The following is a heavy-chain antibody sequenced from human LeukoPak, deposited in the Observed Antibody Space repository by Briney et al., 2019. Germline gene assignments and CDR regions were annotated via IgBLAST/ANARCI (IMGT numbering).Heavy chain of an antibody. V-gene: IGHV3-20*04. J-gene: IGHJ4*02. Sequence: PGGSLRLSCAASGFTFDDYGMSWVRQAPGKGLEWVSGINWNGGSTGYADSVKGRFTISRDNAKNSLYLQMNSLRAEDTDLYYCARERSYDFWSGAFDYWGQGTLVTVSS. CDR2: INWNGGST. CDR3: ARERSYDFWSGAFDY. D-gene: IGHD3-3*01. CDR1: GFTFDDYG.